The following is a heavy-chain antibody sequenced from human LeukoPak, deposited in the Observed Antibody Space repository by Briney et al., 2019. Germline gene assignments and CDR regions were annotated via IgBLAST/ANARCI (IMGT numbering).Heavy chain of an antibody. V-gene: IGHV4-34*01. J-gene: IGHJ3*02. CDR1: GFTFSSYA. Sequence: PGGSLRLSCAASGFTFSSYAMSWVRQAPGKGLEWIGEINHSGSTNYNPSLKSRVTISVDTSKNQFSLKLSSVTAADTAVYYCARVGSLVAGQRRDAFDIWGQGTMVTVSS. D-gene: IGHD6-19*01. CDR2: INHSGST. CDR3: ARVGSLVAGQRRDAFDI.